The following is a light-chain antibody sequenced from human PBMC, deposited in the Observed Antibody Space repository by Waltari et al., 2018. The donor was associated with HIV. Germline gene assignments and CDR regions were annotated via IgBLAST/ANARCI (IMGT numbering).Light chain of an antibody. CDR1: TGAVTSGNC. Sequence: QAVVTQEPSLTVSPGGTVTLTCASSTGAVTSGNCPYWFQRRPGQAPKTLLYDTSNSHSWTPARFSGSLLGGKAALTLSGAQFEDEADYFCLLSFNGVVVFGGGTSLTVL. CDR3: LLSFNGVVV. CDR2: DTS. V-gene: IGLV7-46*01. J-gene: IGLJ2*01.